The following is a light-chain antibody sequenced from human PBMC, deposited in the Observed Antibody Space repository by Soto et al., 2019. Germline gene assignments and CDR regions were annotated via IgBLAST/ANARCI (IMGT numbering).Light chain of an antibody. CDR3: QQYADYSRS. Sequence: DIQMTQSPSTLSAFVGDRVTITCRASLSISTNLAWYQQKPGKAPNLLIYKASSLEGGVPSRFSGSGSGTDFTLTISSLQPDDFATYYCQQYADYSRSFGQGTKVEIK. J-gene: IGKJ1*01. V-gene: IGKV1-5*03. CDR1: LSISTN. CDR2: KAS.